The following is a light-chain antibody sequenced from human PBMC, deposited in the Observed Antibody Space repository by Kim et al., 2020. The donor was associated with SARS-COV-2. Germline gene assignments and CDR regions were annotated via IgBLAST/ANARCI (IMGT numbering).Light chain of an antibody. CDR3: QQTFSTQYS. J-gene: IGKJ2*03. CDR1: QSVSFN. Sequence: DIEKTQSPSALSASVGDRVTITCRATQSVSFNLNWYQQRPGKAPGLLIYGASTLQSGVPSRFSGSGSGTGFTLTISSLQPEDFAIYYCQQTFSTQYSFGQGTKLEI. V-gene: IGKV1-39*01. CDR2: GAS.